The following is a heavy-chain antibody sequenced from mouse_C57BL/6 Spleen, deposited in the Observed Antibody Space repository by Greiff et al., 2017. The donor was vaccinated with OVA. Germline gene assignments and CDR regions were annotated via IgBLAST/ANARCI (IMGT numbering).Heavy chain of an antibody. CDR2: ISNGGGST. CDR1: GFTFSDYY. CDR3: ARPAYGSSPYYFDY. V-gene: IGHV5-12*01. D-gene: IGHD1-1*01. J-gene: IGHJ2*01. Sequence: EVKVVESGGGLVQPGGSLKLSCAASGFTFSDYYMYWVRQTPEKRLEWVAYISNGGGSTYYPDTVKGRFTISRDNAKNTLYLQMSRLKSEDTAVYYCARPAYGSSPYYFDYWGQGTTLTVSS.